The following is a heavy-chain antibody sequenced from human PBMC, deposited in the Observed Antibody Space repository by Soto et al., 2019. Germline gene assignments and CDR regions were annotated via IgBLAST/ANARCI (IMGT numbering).Heavy chain of an antibody. D-gene: IGHD3-3*01. CDR1: GFTFSNAW. CDR3: TTPYSADFWSGPHVADDDYYYGMDV. J-gene: IGHJ6*02. CDR2: IKSKTDGGTT. Sequence: EVQLVESGGGLVKPGGSLRLSCAASGFTFSNAWMNWVRQAPGKGLEWVGRIKSKTDGGTTDYAAPVKGRFTISRDDSKNTLYLQMNSLKTEDTAVYDCTTPYSADFWSGPHVADDDYYYGMDVWGQGTTVTVSS. V-gene: IGHV3-15*07.